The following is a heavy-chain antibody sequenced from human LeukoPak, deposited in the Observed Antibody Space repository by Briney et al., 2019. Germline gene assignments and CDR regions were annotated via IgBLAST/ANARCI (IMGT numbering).Heavy chain of an antibody. Sequence: PSETLSLTCTVSGGSLSSSSYYWSWIRQPPGKGLEWIGYIYYSGSTYYNPSLKSRVTISVDTSKNQFSLKLSSVTAADTAVYYCARVAQYCSGGSCYSDFFDYWGQGTLVTVSS. J-gene: IGHJ4*02. CDR2: IYYSGST. CDR3: ARVAQYCSGGSCYSDFFDY. D-gene: IGHD2-15*01. CDR1: GGSLSSSSYY. V-gene: IGHV4-30-4*08.